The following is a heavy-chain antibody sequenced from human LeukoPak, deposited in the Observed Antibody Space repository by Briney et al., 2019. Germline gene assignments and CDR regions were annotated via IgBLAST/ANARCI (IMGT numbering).Heavy chain of an antibody. CDR1: GFIFNNYG. J-gene: IGHJ4*02. D-gene: IGHD3-10*01. CDR2: TWYDDSNK. CDR3: AGTNTLVRGVIIEPLDY. Sequence: GGSLRLSCAASGFIFNNYGMHWVRQAPGKGLEWVAFTWYDDSNKYYADSVKGRFTISRDNSKNTLYLQMNSLRAEDTAVYYCAGTNTLVRGVIIEPLDYRGQGTLVTVSS. V-gene: IGHV3-33*03.